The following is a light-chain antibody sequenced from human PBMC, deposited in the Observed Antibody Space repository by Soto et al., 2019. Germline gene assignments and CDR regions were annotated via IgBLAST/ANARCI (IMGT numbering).Light chain of an antibody. CDR3: QQYYSTPT. CDR1: QSVLYSSNNKNY. J-gene: IGKJ1*01. Sequence: DIVMTQSPDSLAVSLGERATINCKSSQSVLYSSNNKNYLAWYQQKPGQPPKLLIYWASTRESGVPDRCSGSGFGTDFTLTISSLQAEDVAVYYCQQYYSTPTFGQGTKVEIK. V-gene: IGKV4-1*01. CDR2: WAS.